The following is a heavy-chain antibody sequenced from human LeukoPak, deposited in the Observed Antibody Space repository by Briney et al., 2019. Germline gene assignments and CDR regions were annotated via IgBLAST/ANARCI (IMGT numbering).Heavy chain of an antibody. Sequence: PGGSLRLSCAASGFTFDDYAMHWVRQAPGKGLEWVSGISWNSGSIGYADSVKGRFTISRDNAKNSLYLQMNSLRAEDTALYYCAKDVASSWYRNWFDPWGQGTLVTVSP. CDR1: GFTFDDYA. V-gene: IGHV3-9*01. J-gene: IGHJ5*02. CDR2: ISWNSGSI. CDR3: AKDVASSWYRNWFDP. D-gene: IGHD6-13*01.